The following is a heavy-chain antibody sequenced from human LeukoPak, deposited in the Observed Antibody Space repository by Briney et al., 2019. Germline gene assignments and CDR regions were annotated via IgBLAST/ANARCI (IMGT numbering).Heavy chain of an antibody. CDR3: ARDGLADAFDI. CDR1: GFTFNNYW. CDR2: ISPDGSST. J-gene: IGHJ3*02. Sequence: GGSLRLSCATSGFTFNNYWMHWVRQGPGKGLAWVSYISPDGSSTYYADSVKGRFTISRDNSKNTLYLQMNSLRAEDTAVYYCARDGLADAFDIWGQGTMVTVSS. V-gene: IGHV3-74*01.